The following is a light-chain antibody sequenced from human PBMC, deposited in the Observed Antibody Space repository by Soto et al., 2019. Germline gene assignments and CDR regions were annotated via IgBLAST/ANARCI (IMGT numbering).Light chain of an antibody. CDR3: QAWATSGDHWV. CDR1: NIGSKS. V-gene: IGLV3-21*02. CDR2: DDS. J-gene: IGLJ3*02. Sequence: SSELTQPPSVSVAPGQTARITCGGTNIGSKSVHWYQQRPGQAPVVVVYDDSDRPSGTPERFSGSNSGNTATLTISRVEAGDEADYFCQAWATSGDHWVFGGGTKLTVL.